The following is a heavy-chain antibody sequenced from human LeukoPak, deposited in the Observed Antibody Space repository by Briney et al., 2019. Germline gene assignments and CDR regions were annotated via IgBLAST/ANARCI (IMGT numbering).Heavy chain of an antibody. CDR1: GFTFSNYW. D-gene: IGHD2-2*01. CDR3: ATEASTSGPDY. J-gene: IGHJ4*02. CDR2: IDQDGSEK. Sequence: GGSLRLSCAASGFTFSNYWMSWVRQAPGKGLDWVANIDQDGSEKYYVHSVRGRFTISRDNTKNSVHLQMNSLRAEDTAVYYCATEASTSGPDYWGQGTLVTVSS. V-gene: IGHV3-7*01.